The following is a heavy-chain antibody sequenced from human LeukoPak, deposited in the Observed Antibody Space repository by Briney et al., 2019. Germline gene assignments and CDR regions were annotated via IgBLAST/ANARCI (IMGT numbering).Heavy chain of an antibody. D-gene: IGHD3-22*01. J-gene: IGHJ3*02. V-gene: IGHV4-59*12. CDR1: GASISSYY. Sequence: SETLSLTCTVSGASISSYYWSWIRQPPGKGLEWIAFMYYSGSTNYNPSLKSRVTISVDTSKNQFSLKLSSVTAADTAVYYCARVRRTYYYDSSGYPLFDAFDIWGQGTMVTVSS. CDR3: ARVRRTYYYDSSGYPLFDAFDI. CDR2: MYYSGST.